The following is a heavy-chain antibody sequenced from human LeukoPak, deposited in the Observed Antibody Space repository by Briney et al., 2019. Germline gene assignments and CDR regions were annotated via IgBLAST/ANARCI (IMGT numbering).Heavy chain of an antibody. D-gene: IGHD3-22*01. CDR2: ISWDSGSI. Sequence: PGRSLRLSCAASGFTFDDYAMHWVRQAPGKGLEWVSGISWDSGSIGYADSVKGRFTISRDNAKNSLYLQMNSLRAEDTALYYCAKSRYYDSRGPDGIAFDIWGQGTMVTVSS. CDR1: GFTFDDYA. V-gene: IGHV3-9*01. CDR3: AKSRYYDSRGPDGIAFDI. J-gene: IGHJ3*02.